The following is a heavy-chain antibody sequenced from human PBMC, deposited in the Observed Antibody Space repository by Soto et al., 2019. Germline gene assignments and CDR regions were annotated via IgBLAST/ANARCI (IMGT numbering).Heavy chain of an antibody. J-gene: IGHJ4*02. Sequence: GASVTVSCKASGYTFTDYYMQWVRQAPGEGLELMGWISPKTGGTNYAQKFQGRVTMTRDTSINTGYMELSSLRSDDTAVYYCARGGTTNYYDSSASSHYCDYWGQGTQVTVSS. CDR3: ARGGTTNYYDSSASSHYCDY. CDR1: GYTFTDYY. D-gene: IGHD3-22*01. CDR2: ISPKTGGT. V-gene: IGHV1-2*02.